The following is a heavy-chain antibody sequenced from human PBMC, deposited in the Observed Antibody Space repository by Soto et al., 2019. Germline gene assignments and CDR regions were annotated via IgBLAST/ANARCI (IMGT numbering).Heavy chain of an antibody. Sequence: PSETLSLTYTVSGGSISGYYWIWIRQPPGKGLEWIGYVHYSGSTAYIPSLRSRVTISLDTSKSQFSLNLRSVTAADTAVYYCARGSSWYSGGWFDPWGQGTLVTVSS. CDR3: ARGSSWYSGGWFDP. D-gene: IGHD6-13*01. J-gene: IGHJ5*02. CDR1: GGSISGYY. V-gene: IGHV4-59*08. CDR2: VHYSGST.